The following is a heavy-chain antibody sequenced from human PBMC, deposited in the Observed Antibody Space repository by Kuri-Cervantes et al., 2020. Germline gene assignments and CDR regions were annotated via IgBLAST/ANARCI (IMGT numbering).Heavy chain of an antibody. CDR1: GGSIISSKW. Sequence: LSSAASGGSIISSKWWSWVRQLPGKGLEWIGEINHSGSTNYNPSLKSRVTISVDTSKNQFSLQLSSVTAADTAVYYCSRGPGAPSGIAARPKYFNYWGQGTLVTVSS. CDR3: SRGPGAPSGIAARPKYFNY. CDR2: INHSGST. V-gene: IGHV4-4*02. D-gene: IGHD6-6*01. J-gene: IGHJ4*02.